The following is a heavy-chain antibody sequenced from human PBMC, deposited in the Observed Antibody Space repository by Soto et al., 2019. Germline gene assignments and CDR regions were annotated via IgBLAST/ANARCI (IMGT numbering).Heavy chain of an antibody. CDR3: AREGVVPYYYYGMDV. J-gene: IGHJ6*02. CDR1: GYTFTRSG. CDR2: ISSYYGDT. V-gene: IGHV1-18*01. Sequence: ASVKVSCKASGYTFTRSGISWVRQAPGQGPEWMGWISSYYGDTNYAQTFQGRVTMTTDTSTSTAYMELRSLRSDDTAVYYCAREGVVPYYYYGMDVWGQGTPVTVSS. D-gene: IGHD2-15*01.